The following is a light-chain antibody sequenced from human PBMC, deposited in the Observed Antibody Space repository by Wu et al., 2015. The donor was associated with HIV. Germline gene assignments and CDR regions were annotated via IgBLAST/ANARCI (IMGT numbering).Light chain of an antibody. Sequence: DIQMTQSPLTLSASVGDRVTITCRASQSISNWLAWYQQKPGKAPKLLIYKASTLESGSHPRFSGSGSGTEFTLTISSLQPDDFANYYCQQYNSDSWTFGQGTKLEVK. CDR3: QQYNSDSWT. CDR2: KAS. CDR1: QSISNW. V-gene: IGKV1-5*03. J-gene: IGKJ1*01.